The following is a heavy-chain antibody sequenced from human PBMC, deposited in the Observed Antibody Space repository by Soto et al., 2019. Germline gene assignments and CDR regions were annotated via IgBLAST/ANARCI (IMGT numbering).Heavy chain of an antibody. V-gene: IGHV4-39*01. D-gene: IGHD4-17*01. Sequence: SETLSLTCTVSGGSISSSSYYWGWIRQPPGKGLEWIGSIYYSGSTYYNPSLKSRVTISVDTSKNQFSLKLSSVTAADTAVYYFARRNDYGDNEVAMDVWGEGATVTVYS. CDR1: GGSISSSSYY. CDR2: IYYSGST. J-gene: IGHJ6*04. CDR3: ARRNDYGDNEVAMDV.